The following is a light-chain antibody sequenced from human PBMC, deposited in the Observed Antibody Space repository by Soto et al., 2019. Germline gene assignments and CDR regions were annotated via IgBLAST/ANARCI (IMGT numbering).Light chain of an antibody. CDR2: DAS. Sequence: ELVMTQSPATLSVSPGERATLSCRASQFVSTNLAWYQQRPGQAPRLLIYDASTRATGIPDRFSGSGSGPEYTLTISRLEPEDFAVYSCQQYGFSPISFGQGTRLEIK. J-gene: IGKJ5*01. CDR1: QFVSTN. CDR3: QQYGFSPIS. V-gene: IGKV3D-15*01.